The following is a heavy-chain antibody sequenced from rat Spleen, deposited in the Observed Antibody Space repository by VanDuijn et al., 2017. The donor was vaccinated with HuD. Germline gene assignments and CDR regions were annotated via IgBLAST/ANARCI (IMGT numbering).Heavy chain of an antibody. CDR2: ISTGGGNT. V-gene: IGHV5-27*01. CDR3: TTDLTGSWYFDF. CDR1: GITFSNYA. Sequence: EVQLVESGGGLVQPGGTLKLSCAASGITFSNYAMAWVRQAPTKGLEWVAYISTGGGNTYYRDSVKGRFTISRDNAKSSLYLQMDSLRSEDTATYYCTTDLTGSWYFDFWGPGTMVTVSS. J-gene: IGHJ1*01. D-gene: IGHD5-1*01.